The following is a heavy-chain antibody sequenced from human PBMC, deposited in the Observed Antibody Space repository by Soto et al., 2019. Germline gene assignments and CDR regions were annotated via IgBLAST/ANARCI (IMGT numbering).Heavy chain of an antibody. Sequence: GGSLRLSCAAAGFTVSIYAMRWVRQAPGKGLECVSASSGSSGRTYYADSVKGRFTISRENSKNTLYLQMNSLRADDTAVYYCAKATRGGAATLIRDYWGQGTLVTVSS. V-gene: IGHV3-23*01. CDR3: AKATRGGAATLIRDY. D-gene: IGHD6-13*01. J-gene: IGHJ4*02. CDR1: GFTVSIYA. CDR2: SSGSSGRT.